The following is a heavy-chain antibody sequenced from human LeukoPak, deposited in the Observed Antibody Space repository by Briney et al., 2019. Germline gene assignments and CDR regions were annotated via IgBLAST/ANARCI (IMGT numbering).Heavy chain of an antibody. CDR3: ARDLVVVPTATPYFDY. J-gene: IGHJ4*02. D-gene: IGHD2-2*01. CDR1: GYTFTGYY. CDR2: INPNSGGT. V-gene: IGHV1-2*02. Sequence: ASVKVSCKASGYTFTGYYLHWVRQAPGQGLEWMGWINPNSGGTDYAQKFQGRVTMTRDTSISTAYMELSRLGSDDTAVYYCARDLVVVPTATPYFDYWGQGTLVTFSS.